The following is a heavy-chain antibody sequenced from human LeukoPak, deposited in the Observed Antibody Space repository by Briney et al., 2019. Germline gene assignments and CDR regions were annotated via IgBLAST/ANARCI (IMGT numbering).Heavy chain of an antibody. J-gene: IGHJ5*02. CDR2: ISSNSKST. CDR3: AKSLAASVDWFDP. D-gene: IGHD6-6*01. CDR1: GFSISSHS. V-gene: IGHV3-21*01. Sequence: GGSLRLSCAASGFSISSHSVNWVRQAPGKGLEWVSSISSNSKSTYYADSVKGRFTISRDNAKNSLFLQMNSLRAEDTAVYYCAKSLAASVDWFDPWGQGTLVTVSS.